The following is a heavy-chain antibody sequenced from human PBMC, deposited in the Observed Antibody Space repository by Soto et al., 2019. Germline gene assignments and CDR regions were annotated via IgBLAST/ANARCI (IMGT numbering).Heavy chain of an antibody. CDR2: IRDDGSNQ. Sequence: QVQLVESGGGVVQPGRSLRLSCAASGFTFSSYGMHWVRQAPGKGLVWVAGIRDDGSNQYYADSVKGRFTISRDNSKNTLYMQMIRIRAEDKAVYYCARDQGTVTSSFGMDVWGQGTTVTVSS. D-gene: IGHD2-15*01. CDR3: ARDQGTVTSSFGMDV. V-gene: IGHV3-33*01. J-gene: IGHJ6*02. CDR1: GFTFSSYG.